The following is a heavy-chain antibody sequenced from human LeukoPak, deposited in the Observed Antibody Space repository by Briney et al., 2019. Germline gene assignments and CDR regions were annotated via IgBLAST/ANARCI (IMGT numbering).Heavy chain of an antibody. D-gene: IGHD3-3*01. V-gene: IGHV3-30*02. Sequence: GGSLRLSCAASGFTSSNYGMLWVRQAPGKGLEWLTLIRHEGSNKYYADSVKGRFTISRDNSKNTLFLQMNSLRAEDTAVYYCAKDQEIFGMVAIDYWGQGTLVTVSS. J-gene: IGHJ4*02. CDR1: GFTSSNYG. CDR3: AKDQEIFGMVAIDY. CDR2: IRHEGSNK.